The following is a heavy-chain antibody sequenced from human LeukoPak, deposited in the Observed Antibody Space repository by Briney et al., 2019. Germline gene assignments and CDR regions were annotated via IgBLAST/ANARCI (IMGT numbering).Heavy chain of an antibody. V-gene: IGHV3-15*07. Sequence: PGGSLRLSCAASGFTFSNAWMNWVRQAPGKGLEWVGRIKSKSDGGTTDYAAPVKGRFTISRDDSKNTLYLQMSSLKTEGTAVYYCTSDTTHDYGDYIGAFDIWGQGTMVTVSS. J-gene: IGHJ3*02. CDR1: GFTFSNAW. CDR3: TSDTTHDYGDYIGAFDI. D-gene: IGHD4-17*01. CDR2: IKSKSDGGTT.